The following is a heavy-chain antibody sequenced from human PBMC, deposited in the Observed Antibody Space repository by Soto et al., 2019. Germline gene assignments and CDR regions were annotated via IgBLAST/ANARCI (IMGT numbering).Heavy chain of an antibody. CDR2: ISYDGSNK. V-gene: IGHV3-30-3*01. CDR1: GFTFSSYA. Sequence: GGSLRLSCAASGFTFSSYAMHWVRQAPGKGLEWVAVISYDGSNKYYADSVKGRFTISRDNSKNTLYLQMNSLRAEDTAVDYCARDGYSHDSASGYGMDVWGQGTTVTVSS. CDR3: ARDGYSHDSASGYGMDV. D-gene: IGHD6-13*01. J-gene: IGHJ6*02.